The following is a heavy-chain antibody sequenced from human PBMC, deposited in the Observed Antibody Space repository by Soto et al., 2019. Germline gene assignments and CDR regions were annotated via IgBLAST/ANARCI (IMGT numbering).Heavy chain of an antibody. J-gene: IGHJ6*02. D-gene: IGHD3-22*01. V-gene: IGHV1-18*03. CDR1: GYRFTSYG. Sequence: ASVKVSCKASGYRFTSYGISWVRQAPGQGLEWLGWISAYDDNTKYAQTLQGRVSMSTDTSTNTAYMELRSLRSDDMAMYYCARGGYYDSSGSRNYHYYGMNVWGQGTTVTVSS. CDR3: ARGGYYDSSGSRNYHYYGMNV. CDR2: ISAYDDNT.